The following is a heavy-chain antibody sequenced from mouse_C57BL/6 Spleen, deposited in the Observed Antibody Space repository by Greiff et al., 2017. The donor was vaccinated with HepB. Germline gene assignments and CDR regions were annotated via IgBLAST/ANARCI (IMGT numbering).Heavy chain of an antibody. J-gene: IGHJ4*01. Sequence: QVQLQQSGAELVKPGASVKLSCKASGYTFTSYWMHWVKQRPGQGLEWIGMIHPNSGSTNYNEKFKSKATLTVDKSSSTAYMQLSSLTSEDSAVYYCAPSNYQRIYAMDYWGQGTSVTVSS. V-gene: IGHV1-64*01. CDR2: IHPNSGST. CDR3: APSNYQRIYAMDY. CDR1: GYTFTSYW. D-gene: IGHD2-5*01.